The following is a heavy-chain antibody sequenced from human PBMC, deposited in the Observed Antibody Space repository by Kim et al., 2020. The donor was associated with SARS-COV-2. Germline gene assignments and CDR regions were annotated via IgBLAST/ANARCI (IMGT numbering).Heavy chain of an antibody. V-gene: IGHV7-4-1*02. D-gene: IGHD3-10*01. CDR2: INTNTGNP. J-gene: IGHJ6*02. CDR3: ALSSGVWFGTRYYYYGMDV. Sequence: ASVKVSCKASGYTFTSYAMNWVRQAPGQGLEWMGWINTNTGNPTYAQGFTGRFVFSLDTSVSTAYLQISSLKAEDTAVYYCALSSGVWFGTRYYYYGMDVWGQGTTVTVSS. CDR1: GYTFTSYA.